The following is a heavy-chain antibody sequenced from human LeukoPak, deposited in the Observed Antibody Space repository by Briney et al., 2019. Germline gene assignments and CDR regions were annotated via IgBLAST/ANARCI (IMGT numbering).Heavy chain of an antibody. Sequence: PGGSLRLSCTASGFTFGDYAMSWFRQAPGKGLEWVGFIRSKAYGGTTEYAASVKGRFTISRDDSKSIAYLQMNSLKTEDTAVYYCTSGDSYGSDSYYYYYGMDVWGQGTTVTVSS. D-gene: IGHD5-18*01. CDR2: IRSKAYGGTT. CDR1: GFTFGDYA. CDR3: TSGDSYGSDSYYYYYGMDV. V-gene: IGHV3-49*03. J-gene: IGHJ6*02.